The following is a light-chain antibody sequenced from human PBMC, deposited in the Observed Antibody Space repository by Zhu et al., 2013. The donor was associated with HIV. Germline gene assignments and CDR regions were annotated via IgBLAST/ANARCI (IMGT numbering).Light chain of an antibody. CDR3: MQALQSPIT. J-gene: IGKJ5*01. CDR1: QSLLHSNGYTY. V-gene: IGKV2-28*01. Sequence: DIVMTQSPLSLPVTPGEPASISCRSSQSLLHSNGYTYLDWYLQRPGQSPQLLIYLGSNRASGVPDRFSGSGSGTDFTLKINRVEAEDVGVYYCMQALQSPITFGQGTRLDIK. CDR2: LGS.